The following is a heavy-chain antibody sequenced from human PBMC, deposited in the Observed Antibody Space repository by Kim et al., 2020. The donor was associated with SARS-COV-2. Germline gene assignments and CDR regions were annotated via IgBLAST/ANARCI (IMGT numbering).Heavy chain of an antibody. CDR3: ASPGISPENFYDYGMDV. Sequence: SVKVSCKSSGGTFLVYGISWVRQAPGQGLEWMGGIIPMLGTPHYAQKFQGRVTITADESTSTGYLELSSLRSDYTAVYYCASPGISPENFYDYGMDVWG. CDR2: IIPMLGTP. V-gene: IGHV1-69*13. J-gene: IGHJ6*02. CDR1: GGTFLVYG.